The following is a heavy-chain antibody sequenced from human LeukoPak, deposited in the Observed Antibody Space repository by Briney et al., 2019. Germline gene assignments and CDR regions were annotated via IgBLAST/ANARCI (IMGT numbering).Heavy chain of an antibody. CDR1: GYSFPNYW. V-gene: IGHV5-51*01. CDR3: ARRKGDGYNSPFDY. D-gene: IGHD5-24*01. J-gene: IGHJ4*02. CDR2: IYPADSDT. Sequence: GDSLKISCKGSGYSFPNYWIGWVRQMPGQGLEWMGIIYPADSDTRYSPSFQGQVTISADKSINTAYPQWTSLKASDTAMYYCARRKGDGYNSPFDYWGQGTLVTVSS.